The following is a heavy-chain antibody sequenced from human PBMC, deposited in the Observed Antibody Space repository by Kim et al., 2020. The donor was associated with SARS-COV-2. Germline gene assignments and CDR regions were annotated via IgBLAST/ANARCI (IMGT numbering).Heavy chain of an antibody. D-gene: IGHD3-3*01. Sequence: GGSLRLSCAASGFTFQTFGMHWVRQAPGKGLEWVAVISYDGSNEDYAESVRGRFTISRDNSKKTLNLQMNNLRIEDTAVYYCAKDGPKSRSLEWVLEDGGQGTLATVYS. CDR3: AKDGPKSRSLEWVLED. V-gene: IGHV3-30*18. J-gene: IGHJ4*02. CDR2: ISYDGSNE. CDR1: GFTFQTFG.